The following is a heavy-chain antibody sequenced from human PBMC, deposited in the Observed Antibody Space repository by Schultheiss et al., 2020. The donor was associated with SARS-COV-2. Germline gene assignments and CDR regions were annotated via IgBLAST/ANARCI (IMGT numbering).Heavy chain of an antibody. Sequence: SETLSLTCAVYGGSFSDYYWSWIRQPPGKGLEWIGYIYYSGSTNYNPSLKSRVTISVDTSKNQFSLKLSSVTAADTAVYYCARDGYATYYYGMGVWGQGTTVTVSS. CDR2: IYYSGST. V-gene: IGHV4-59*01. D-gene: IGHD5-12*01. CDR3: ARDGYATYYYGMGV. J-gene: IGHJ6*02. CDR1: GGSFSDYY.